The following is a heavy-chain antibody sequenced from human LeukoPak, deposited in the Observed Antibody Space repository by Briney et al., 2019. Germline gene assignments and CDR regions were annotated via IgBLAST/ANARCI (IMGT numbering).Heavy chain of an antibody. V-gene: IGHV4-4*07. CDR1: GGSLSSYY. Sequence: SETLSLTCTVSGGSLSSYYWSWIRQPAGKGLEWIGRIYTSGSTNYNPSLKSRVTMSVDTSKNQFSLKLSSVTAADTAVYYCARAKREYQLPPRQYYYYYYMDVWGKGTTVTISS. CDR2: IYTSGST. CDR3: ARAKREYQLPPRQYYYYYYMDV. J-gene: IGHJ6*03. D-gene: IGHD2-2*01.